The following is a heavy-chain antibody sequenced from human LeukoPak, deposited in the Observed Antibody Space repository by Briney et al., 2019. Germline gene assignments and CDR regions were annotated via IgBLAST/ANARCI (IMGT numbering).Heavy chain of an antibody. Sequence: TSETLSLTCSVSGGSISSYYWSWIRQPPGKGLEWIGYIYYNGSTNYNPSLKSRVTISVDTSKNQFSLRLSSVTAADTAVYYCARVTGYIVEDYFDYWGQGTLVTVSS. V-gene: IGHV4-59*01. CDR3: ARVTGYIVEDYFDY. CDR1: GGSISSYY. J-gene: IGHJ4*02. CDR2: IYYNGST. D-gene: IGHD3-22*01.